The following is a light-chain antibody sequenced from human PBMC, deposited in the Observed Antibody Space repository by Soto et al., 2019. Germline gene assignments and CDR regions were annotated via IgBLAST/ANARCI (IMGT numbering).Light chain of an antibody. V-gene: IGKV3-20*01. CDR2: GAS. CDR3: QQYSSSPT. CDR1: RSVSSSY. Sequence: EIVLTQSPGSLSLSLGERATLSCRASRSVSSSYLAWYQQKPGQAPRLLIFGASIRATGIPDRFSGSGSGTDFTLSISRLEPEDFAVYFCQQYSSSPTFGGGTKVDIK. J-gene: IGKJ4*01.